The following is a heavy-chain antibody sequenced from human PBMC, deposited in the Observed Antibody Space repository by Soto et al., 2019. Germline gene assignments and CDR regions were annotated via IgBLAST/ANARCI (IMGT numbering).Heavy chain of an antibody. J-gene: IGHJ4*02. D-gene: IGHD5-12*01. CDR3: ARDPEWLQTFDY. CDR1: GFTFSNYA. V-gene: IGHV3-30-3*01. Sequence: QVQLVESGGGVVQPGRSLRLSCVASGFTFSNYAMHWVRQAPGKGLEWVAAVSHDGGHKYNADSVKGRFIISRDNSKNTMYLQMNSLRAEDTAVYYCARDPEWLQTFDYWGQGTLVTVSS. CDR2: VSHDGGHK.